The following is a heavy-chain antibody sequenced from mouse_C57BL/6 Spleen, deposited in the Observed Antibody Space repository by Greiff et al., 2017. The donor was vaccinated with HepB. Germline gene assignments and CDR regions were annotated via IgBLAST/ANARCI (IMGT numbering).Heavy chain of an antibody. Sequence: QVQLQQSGAELVKPGASVKLSCKASGYTFTSYWMQWVKQRPGQGLEWIGEIDPSDSYTNYNQKFKGKATLTVDTSSSTAYMQLSSLTSEDSAVYYCARTAQGNFDYWGQGTTLTVSS. V-gene: IGHV1-50*01. CDR3: ARTAQGNFDY. CDR2: IDPSDSYT. D-gene: IGHD3-2*02. J-gene: IGHJ2*01. CDR1: GYTFTSYW.